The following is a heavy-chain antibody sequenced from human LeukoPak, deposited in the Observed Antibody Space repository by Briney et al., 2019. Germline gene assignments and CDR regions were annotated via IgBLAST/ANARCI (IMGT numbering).Heavy chain of an antibody. V-gene: IGHV1-2*02. D-gene: IGHD6-19*01. Sequence: ASVKVSCKASGYTFTGYYMHWVRQAPGQGLEWMGWINPNSGGANYAQKFQGRVTMTRDTSISTAYMELSGLRSDDTAVYYCASAPVGLGSGWDWVPDYWGQGTLVTVSS. J-gene: IGHJ4*02. CDR3: ASAPVGLGSGWDWVPDY. CDR2: INPNSGGA. CDR1: GYTFTGYY.